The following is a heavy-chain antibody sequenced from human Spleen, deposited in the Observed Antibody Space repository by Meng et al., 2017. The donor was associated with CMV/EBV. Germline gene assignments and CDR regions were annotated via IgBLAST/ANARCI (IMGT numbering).Heavy chain of an antibody. CDR2: ISVGGST. D-gene: IGHD2-2*01. Sequence: GESLKISCVASGFIFNNYVMTWVRQAPGKGLEWVSTISVGGSTYYADSVKGRFTISRDNSKNTLYLQMNSLRAEDTAVYYCTKGNGVVPAAIVDYFDYWGQGTLVTVSS. CDR1: GFIFNNYV. V-gene: IGHV3-23*01. J-gene: IGHJ4*02. CDR3: TKGNGVVPAAIVDYFDY.